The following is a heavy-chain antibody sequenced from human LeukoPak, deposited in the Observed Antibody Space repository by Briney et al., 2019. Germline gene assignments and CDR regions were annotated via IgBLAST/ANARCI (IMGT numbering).Heavy chain of an antibody. Sequence: SQTLSLTCAISRDSVSSNSAAWNWIRQSPSRGLEWLGRTYYRSKWYNDYAVSVKSRITINPDTSKNQFSLQLNSVTPEDTAVYYCARGQYYDFWSGYQKNHYYYYMDVWGKGTTVTVSS. J-gene: IGHJ6*03. CDR3: ARGQYYDFWSGYQKNHYYYYMDV. V-gene: IGHV6-1*01. CDR1: RDSVSSNSAA. D-gene: IGHD3-3*01. CDR2: TYYRSKWYN.